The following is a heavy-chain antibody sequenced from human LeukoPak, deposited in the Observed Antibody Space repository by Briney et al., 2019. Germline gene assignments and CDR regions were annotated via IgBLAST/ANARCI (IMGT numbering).Heavy chain of an antibody. J-gene: IGHJ4*02. CDR3: ARGSPITGTTDY. CDR2: INHSGST. V-gene: IGHV4-34*01. CDR1: GGSFSGYY. Sequence: PSETLSLTCAVYGGSFSGYYWSWIRQPPGKGLEWIGEINHSGSTNYNPSLKSRVTISVDTSKNQFSLKLSSVTAADTAVYYCARGSPITGTTDYWGQGTLVTVSS. D-gene: IGHD1-7*01.